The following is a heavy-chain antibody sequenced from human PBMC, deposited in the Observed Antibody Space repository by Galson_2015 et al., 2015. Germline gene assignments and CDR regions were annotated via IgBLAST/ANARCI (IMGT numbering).Heavy chain of an antibody. CDR1: GFTFDDYA. CDR3: AKVIRAVSGVWRYTFDT. CDR2: ISGSGGST. D-gene: IGHD6-19*01. V-gene: IGHV3-23*01. Sequence: SLRLSCAASGFTFDDYAMHWVRQAPGKGLEWVSGISGSGGSTFYADSVKGRLTISRDNSKNTLYLQMDSLRAEDTAVYYCAKVIRAVSGVWRYTFDTWGQGTMVPVSS. J-gene: IGHJ3*02.